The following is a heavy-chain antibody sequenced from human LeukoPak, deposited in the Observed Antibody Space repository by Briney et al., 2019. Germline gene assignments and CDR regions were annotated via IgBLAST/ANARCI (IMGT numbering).Heavy chain of an antibody. D-gene: IGHD3-22*01. V-gene: IGHV1-69*13. CDR2: IIPIFGTA. J-gene: IGHJ4*02. Sequence: ASVKVSCKASGGTFSSYAISWVRQAPGQGLEWMGGIIPIFGTANYAQKFQGRVTITADESTSTAYMELSSLRSEDTAVYYCASLFTYYYDSSGYPVGNYFDYWGQGTLVTVSS. CDR3: ASLFTYYYDSSGYPVGNYFDY. CDR1: GGTFSSYA.